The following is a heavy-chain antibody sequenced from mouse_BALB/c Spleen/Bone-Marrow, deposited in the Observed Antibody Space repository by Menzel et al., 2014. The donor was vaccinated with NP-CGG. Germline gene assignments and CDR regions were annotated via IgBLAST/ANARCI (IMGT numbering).Heavy chain of an antibody. Sequence: QVHVKQSGPELVRPGASVKISCKASGYAFXTSWMNWVKQRPGQGLEWIGRIYPGDGDTNYNGKFKGKATLTADKSSSTAYMQLSSLTSVDSAVYFCARSDGYRTMDYWGQGTSVTVSS. J-gene: IGHJ4*01. CDR3: ARSDGYRTMDY. CDR1: GYAFXTSW. D-gene: IGHD2-3*01. CDR2: IYPGDGDT. V-gene: IGHV1-82*01.